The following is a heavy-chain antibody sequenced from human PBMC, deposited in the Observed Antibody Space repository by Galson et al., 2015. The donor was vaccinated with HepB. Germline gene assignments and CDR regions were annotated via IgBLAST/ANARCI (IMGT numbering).Heavy chain of an antibody. D-gene: IGHD5-18*01. Sequence: SLRLSCAAAGFTFSSFEMNWVRQAPGKGLEWVSSISRSGSSMYYVDSVKGRFSISRDNAKNSLYLQMNSLRVEDTGVYYCARKLVVTAHYYHYAMDVWGQGTTVTVSS. V-gene: IGHV3-48*03. CDR3: ARKLVVTAHYYHYAMDV. CDR1: GFTFSSFE. CDR2: ISRSGSSM. J-gene: IGHJ6*02.